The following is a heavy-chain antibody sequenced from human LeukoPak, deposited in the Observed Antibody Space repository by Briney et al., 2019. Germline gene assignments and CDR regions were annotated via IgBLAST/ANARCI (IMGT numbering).Heavy chain of an antibody. CDR3: ARGYSSGWPDF. CDR2: ISGSGGST. J-gene: IGHJ4*02. CDR1: GFTFSIYA. Sequence: GGSLRLSCAASGFTFSIYAMSWVRQAPGKGLDWVSGISGSGGSTSYADSVKGRFTISRDNSKNTLYLQMNSLRAEDTAVYFCARGYSSGWPDFWGQGTLVTVSS. D-gene: IGHD6-25*01. V-gene: IGHV3-23*01.